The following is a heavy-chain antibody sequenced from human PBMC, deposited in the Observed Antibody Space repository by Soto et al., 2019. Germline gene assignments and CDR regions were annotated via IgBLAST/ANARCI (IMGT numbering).Heavy chain of an antibody. V-gene: IGHV3-23*01. CDR2: ISGVGDTT. CDR3: ARNLDFYYCVDV. CDR1: GFTFSHYA. Sequence: EVQLLESGGDFVQAGGGLRLSCAVSGFTFSHYAMSWVRQAPGKGLGWVASISGVGDTTYYADSVKGRFTISRDNSQSTLFLQMDSLRAGDTALYFCARNLDFYYCVDVWGKGTRVTVSS. J-gene: IGHJ6*03.